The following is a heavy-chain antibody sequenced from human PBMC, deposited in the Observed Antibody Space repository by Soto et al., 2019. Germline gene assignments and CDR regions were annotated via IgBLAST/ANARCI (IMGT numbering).Heavy chain of an antibody. CDR1: GYTFTGYY. CDR3: ARDPHKYSYAVTLYYFDY. D-gene: IGHD5-18*01. Sequence: GASVKVSCKASGYTFTGYYMHWVRQAPGQGLEWMGWINPNSGGTNYAQKFQGWVTMTRDTSISTAYMELSRLRSDDTAVYYYARDPHKYSYAVTLYYFDYWGQGTLVTVSS. V-gene: IGHV1-2*04. CDR2: INPNSGGT. J-gene: IGHJ4*02.